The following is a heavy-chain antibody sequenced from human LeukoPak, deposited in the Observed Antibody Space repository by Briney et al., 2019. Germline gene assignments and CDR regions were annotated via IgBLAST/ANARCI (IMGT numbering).Heavy chain of an antibody. Sequence: PSETLSLTCAVSGYAISSGYYWGWIRQPPGKGLEWIGSFYPGGSTYYNPSLKSRVTMSVDTSKNQFSLNLSSVTAADTAVYYCARGTTRLCPDYWGQGTLVIVSS. J-gene: IGHJ4*02. D-gene: IGHD1-7*01. CDR3: ARGTTRLCPDY. CDR1: GYAISSGYY. CDR2: FYPGGST. V-gene: IGHV4-38-2*01.